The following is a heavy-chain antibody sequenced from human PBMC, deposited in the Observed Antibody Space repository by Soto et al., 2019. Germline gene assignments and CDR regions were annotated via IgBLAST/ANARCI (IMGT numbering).Heavy chain of an antibody. J-gene: IGHJ6*04. CDR3: ARDDVICACGRCYGVPLDV. CDR1: GFPGSIKD. V-gene: IGHV3-66*01. CDR2: IHSGGPT. Sequence: EVHLVESGGGLVQPGESLRLSCAASGFPGSIKDMSWVRQAPGKVREWVSRIHSGGPTYYADSLKGGLTISRDTSENTLPLPMDSLRAEDMAVYYCARDDVICACGRCYGVPLDVWGNVTPVTGSS. D-gene: IGHD2-15*01.